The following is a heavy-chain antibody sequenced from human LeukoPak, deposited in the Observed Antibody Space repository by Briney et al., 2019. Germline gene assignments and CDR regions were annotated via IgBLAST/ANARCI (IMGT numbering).Heavy chain of an antibody. V-gene: IGHV4-39*01. D-gene: IGHD3-3*01. J-gene: IGHJ4*02. CDR1: GGSISSSSYY. CDR2: IYYSGSP. Sequence: PSETLSLTCTVSGGSISSSSYYWGWIRQPPGKGLEWIGSIYYSGSPYYNPSLKSRVTISVDTSKNQFSLKLSSVTAADTAVYYCARSGYDFWSGYYLSYFDYWGQGTLVTVSS. CDR3: ARSGYDFWSGYYLSYFDY.